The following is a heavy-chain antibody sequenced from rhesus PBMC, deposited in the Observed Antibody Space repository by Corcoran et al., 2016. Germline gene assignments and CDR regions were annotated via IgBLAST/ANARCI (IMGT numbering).Heavy chain of an antibody. CDR1: GGSISDSYR. V-gene: IGHV4S10*01. D-gene: IGHD3-16*01. CDR3: ARELYYYSGSYYYFDY. CDR2: IYGSSTST. Sequence: QVQLQESGPGVVKPSETLSLTCAVSGGSISDSYRWSWIRQPPGKGLEWIGYIYGSSTSTNYNPPLKSRVTISKDTSKNQCSLKLSSVTAADTAVYYCARELYYYSGSYYYFDYWGQGVLVTVSS. J-gene: IGHJ4*01.